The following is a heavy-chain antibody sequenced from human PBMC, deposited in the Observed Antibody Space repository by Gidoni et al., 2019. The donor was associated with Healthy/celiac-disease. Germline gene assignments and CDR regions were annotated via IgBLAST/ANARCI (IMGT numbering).Heavy chain of an antibody. V-gene: IGHV3-53*01. Sequence: EVQLVESGGGLIQPGGSLRLSCAASGFTVIGNYMSWVRQAPGKGLEWVSVIYRGGSTYYADSVKGRFTISRDNSKNTLYLQMNSLRAEATAVYYCARDSFGEFVMDVWGQGTTVTVSS. CDR1: GFTVIGNY. CDR3: ARDSFGEFVMDV. J-gene: IGHJ6*02. CDR2: IYRGGST. D-gene: IGHD3-16*01.